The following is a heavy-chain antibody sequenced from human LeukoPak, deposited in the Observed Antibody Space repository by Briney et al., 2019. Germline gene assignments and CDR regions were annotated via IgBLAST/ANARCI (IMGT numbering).Heavy chain of an antibody. CDR1: GGSITTIAYY. J-gene: IGHJ4*02. Sequence: SQTLSLTCSVSGGSITTIAYYWHWIRQPPGKALEWVGDIFHSGETSSNPSLKGRVTISVDRSKNQFSLRLTSVTAADTAVYYCASRPVGGNFYFDFWGQGTLITVSS. D-gene: IGHD4-23*01. CDR3: ASRPVGGNFYFDF. CDR2: IFHSGET. V-gene: IGHV4-30-2*01.